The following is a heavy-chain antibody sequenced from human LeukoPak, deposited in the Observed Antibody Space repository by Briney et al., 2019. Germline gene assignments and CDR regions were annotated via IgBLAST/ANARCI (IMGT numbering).Heavy chain of an antibody. D-gene: IGHD6-13*01. CDR3: ARVGPRGSSSWYPNFDY. J-gene: IGHJ4*02. CDR1: GYTFTSYD. V-gene: IGHV1-2*02. CDR2: INPNSGGT. Sequence: ASVKVSCKASGYTFTSYDINWVRQATGQGLEWMGWINPNSGGTNYAQKFQGGVTMTRDTSISTAYMELSRLRSDDTAVYYCARVGPRGSSSWYPNFDYWGQGTLVTVSS.